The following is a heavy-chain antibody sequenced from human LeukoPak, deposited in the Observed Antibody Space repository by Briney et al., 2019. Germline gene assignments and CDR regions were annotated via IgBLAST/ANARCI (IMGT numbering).Heavy chain of an antibody. CDR3: ARFSNRIDYFDY. D-gene: IGHD1-14*01. CDR2: IYTSGST. Sequence: SETLSLTCTVSGGSISSYYWSWIRQPPGKGLEWIGYIYTSGSTTYNPSLKSRVTISVDTSKNQFSLKLSSVTAADTAVYYCARFSNRIDYFDYWGQGTLVTVSS. V-gene: IGHV4-4*09. J-gene: IGHJ4*02. CDR1: GGSISSYY.